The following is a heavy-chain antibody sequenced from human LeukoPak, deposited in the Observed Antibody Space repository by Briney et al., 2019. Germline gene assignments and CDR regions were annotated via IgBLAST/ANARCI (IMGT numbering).Heavy chain of an antibody. Sequence: GASVKVSCKASGYTFTSYYMHWVRQAPGQELEWMGIINPSGGSTSYAQKFQGRVTMTRDTSTSTVYMELSSLRSEDTAVYYCARPFRGVIAAYWGQGTLVTVSS. J-gene: IGHJ4*02. CDR3: ARPFRGVIAAY. V-gene: IGHV1-46*01. CDR1: GYTFTSYY. CDR2: INPSGGST. D-gene: IGHD3-10*01.